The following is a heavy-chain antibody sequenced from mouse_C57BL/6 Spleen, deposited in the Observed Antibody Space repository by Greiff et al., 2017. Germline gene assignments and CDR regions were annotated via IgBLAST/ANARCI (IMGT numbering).Heavy chain of an antibody. D-gene: IGHD4-1*01. CDR1: GFTFSNYW. CDR2: IRLKSDNYAT. J-gene: IGHJ2*01. CDR3: TSTLGRYFDY. Sequence: EVMLVESGGGLVQPGGSMKLSCVASGFTFSNYWMNWVRQSPEKGLEWVAQIRLKSDNYATHYAESVKGRFTISRDDSKSSVYLQMNNLRAEDTGIYYCTSTLGRYFDYWGQGTTLTVSS. V-gene: IGHV6-3*01.